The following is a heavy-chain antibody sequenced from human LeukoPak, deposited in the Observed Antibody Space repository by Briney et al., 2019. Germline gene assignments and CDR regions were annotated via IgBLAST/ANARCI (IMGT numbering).Heavy chain of an antibody. CDR2: INSDGSST. CDR1: GFTFNNYG. V-gene: IGHV3-74*01. CDR3: ARAPENYYYYGMDV. J-gene: IGHJ6*02. Sequence: GKSLRLSCAASGFTFNNYGMHWVRQAPGEGLVWVSRINSDGSSTSYADSVKGRFTISRDNAKNTLYLQMNSLRAEDTAVYYCARAPENYYYYGMDVWGQGTTVTVSS.